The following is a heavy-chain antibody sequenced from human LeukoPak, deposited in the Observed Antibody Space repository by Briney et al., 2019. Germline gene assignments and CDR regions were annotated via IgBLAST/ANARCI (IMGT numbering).Heavy chain of an antibody. CDR1: GGSISSSNW. Sequence: SGTLSLTCAVSGGSISSSNWWSWVRQPPGKGLEWIGEIYHSGSTNYNPSLKSRVTISVDKSKNQFSLKLSSVTAADTAVYYCARRPPTITAMAPFDYWGQGTLVTVSS. J-gene: IGHJ4*02. D-gene: IGHD5-18*01. CDR2: IYHSGST. CDR3: ARRPPTITAMAPFDY. V-gene: IGHV4-4*02.